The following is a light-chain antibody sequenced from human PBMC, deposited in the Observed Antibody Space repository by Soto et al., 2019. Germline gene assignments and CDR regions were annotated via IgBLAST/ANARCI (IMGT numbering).Light chain of an antibody. CDR1: QGVSSC. V-gene: IGKV1-9*01. CDR2: AAS. Sequence: EIQLTQSPCILSASPGERVTITCRASQGVSSCLAWYQQKPGKAPKLLIYAASTWNSEVPARFSGSGSGTDFTLTISRMEPEDFAGYYCQQFSSYPLTFGGGTKVEVK. CDR3: QQFSSYPLT. J-gene: IGKJ4*01.